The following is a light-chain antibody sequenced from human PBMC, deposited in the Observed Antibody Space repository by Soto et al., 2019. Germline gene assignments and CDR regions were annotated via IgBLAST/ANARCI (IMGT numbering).Light chain of an antibody. Sequence: EIVLTQSPATLSLSPGERATLSCRASQSVRSYLAWYQQKPGQPPRLLIYDASNRATGIPARFSGSGSGTDFTLTISSLEPEDFAVYYCQQRSNWPLTFGGGTKVELK. CDR3: QQRSNWPLT. CDR1: QSVRSY. CDR2: DAS. J-gene: IGKJ4*01. V-gene: IGKV3-11*01.